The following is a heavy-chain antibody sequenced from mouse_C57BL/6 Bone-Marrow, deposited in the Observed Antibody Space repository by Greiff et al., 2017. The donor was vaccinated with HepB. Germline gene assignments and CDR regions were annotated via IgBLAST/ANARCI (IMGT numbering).Heavy chain of an antibody. Sequence: EVMLVESGEGLVKPGGSLKLSCAASGFTFSSYAMSWVRQTPEKRLEWVAYISSGGDYIYYADTVKGRFTISSDNARNTLYLQMSSLKSEDTAMYYWTRDLYYYGSRHWYFDVWGTGTTVTVSS. J-gene: IGHJ1*03. CDR2: ISSGGDYI. D-gene: IGHD1-1*01. CDR3: TRDLYYYGSRHWYFDV. V-gene: IGHV5-9-1*02. CDR1: GFTFSSYA.